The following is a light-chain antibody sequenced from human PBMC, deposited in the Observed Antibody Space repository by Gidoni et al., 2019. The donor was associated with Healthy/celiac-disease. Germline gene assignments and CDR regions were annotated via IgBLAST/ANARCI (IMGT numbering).Light chain of an antibody. V-gene: IGLV2-14*01. CDR3: SSYTSSSTVV. CDR2: EVS. J-gene: IGLJ2*01. Sequence: QSAMTQHASVSGSPGHSITISCTGTSSDVGGYNYVSWYQPHPGKAPKLMIYEVSTRPSGVSHRFSGSKSGNTASLTISGLQAEDEADYFCSSYTSSSTVVFGGGTKLTVL. CDR1: SSDVGGYNY.